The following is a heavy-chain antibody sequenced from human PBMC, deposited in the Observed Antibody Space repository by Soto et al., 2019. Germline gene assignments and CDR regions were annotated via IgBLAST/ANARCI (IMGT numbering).Heavy chain of an antibody. V-gene: IGHV3-9*01. CDR2: ISWNSGSI. J-gene: IGHJ4*02. Sequence: SLRLSFAASGFTFDDYAMHWVRQAPGKGLEWVSGISWNSGSIGYADSVKGRFTISADKSISTAYLQWSSLKASDTAMYYCARHGYSYSPAYWGQGTLVTVSS. D-gene: IGHD3-10*01. CDR3: ARHGYSYSPAY. CDR1: GFTFDDYA.